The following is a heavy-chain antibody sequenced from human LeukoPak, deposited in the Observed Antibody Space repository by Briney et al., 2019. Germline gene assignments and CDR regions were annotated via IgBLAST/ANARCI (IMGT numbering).Heavy chain of an antibody. D-gene: IGHD1-26*01. CDR1: GFTFSSYA. CDR3: AKDFSIVGATYYFDY. V-gene: IGHV3-23*01. CDR2: ISGSGGST. Sequence: PGGSLRLSCAASGFTFSSYAMSWVRQAPGKGLEWVSAISGSGGSTYYADSVKGRFTISRDNSKNTLYLQMNSLRAEDTAVYYCAKDFSIVGATYYFDYWGQGTLVTVSS. J-gene: IGHJ4*02.